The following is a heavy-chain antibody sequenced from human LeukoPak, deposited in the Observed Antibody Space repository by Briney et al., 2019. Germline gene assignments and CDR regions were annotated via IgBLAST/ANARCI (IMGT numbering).Heavy chain of an antibody. V-gene: IGHV3-23*01. CDR2: ISGSGDTT. CDR1: GFTFRSYG. J-gene: IGHJ6*03. D-gene: IGHD3-10*01. Sequence: PGGSLRLSCAASGFTFRSYGMSWVRQAPGKRLEWVSAISGSGDTTYYADSVKGRFTISRGNSKNTLYLQMNSLRVEDTAVYYCAKDGGYYGSGIYSSNFMDVWGKGTTVTISS. CDR3: AKDGGYYGSGIYSSNFMDV.